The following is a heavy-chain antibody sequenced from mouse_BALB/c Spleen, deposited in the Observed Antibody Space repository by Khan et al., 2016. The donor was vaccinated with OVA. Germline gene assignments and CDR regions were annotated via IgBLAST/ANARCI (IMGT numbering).Heavy chain of an antibody. J-gene: IGHJ1*01. Sequence: VQLKQSGAELVKPGASVKLSCTASGFNIKDTYLHWVKQRPEQGLEWIGGIAPATGNTQYDPKFQGQATITSDTSSNTSYLQFNSLTSEDTAVDYCARPCYDPRDFEVWGAGTTVTVSS. CDR3: ARPCYDPRDFEV. D-gene: IGHD2-3*01. CDR1: GFNIKDTY. V-gene: IGHV14-3*02. CDR2: IAPATGNT.